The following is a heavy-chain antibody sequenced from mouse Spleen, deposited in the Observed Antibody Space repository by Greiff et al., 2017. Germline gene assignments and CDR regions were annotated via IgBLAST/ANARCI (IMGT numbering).Heavy chain of an antibody. CDR1: GFTFSDYY. CDR2: INYDGSST. Sequence: EVKLVESEGGLVQPGSSMKLSCTASGFTFSDYYMAWVRQVPEKGLEWVANINYDGSSTYYLDSLKSRFIISRDNAKNILYLQMSSLKSEDTATYYCARGDSSGYPFAYWGQGTLVTVSA. CDR3: ARGDSSGYPFAY. J-gene: IGHJ3*01. D-gene: IGHD3-2*01. V-gene: IGHV5-16*01.